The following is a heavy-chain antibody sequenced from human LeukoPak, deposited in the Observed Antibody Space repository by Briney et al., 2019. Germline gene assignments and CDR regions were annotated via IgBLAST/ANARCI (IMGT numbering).Heavy chain of an antibody. Sequence: ASVKVSCKASGGTFSSYATSWVRQAPGQGLEWMGGIIPIFGTANYAQKFQGRVTITADESTSTAYMELSSLRSEDTAVYYCARVDVRRILTGYYYYGMDVWGQGTTVTVSS. CDR1: GGTFSSYA. J-gene: IGHJ6*02. CDR3: ARVDVRRILTGYYYYGMDV. V-gene: IGHV1-69*13. CDR2: IIPIFGTA. D-gene: IGHD3-9*01.